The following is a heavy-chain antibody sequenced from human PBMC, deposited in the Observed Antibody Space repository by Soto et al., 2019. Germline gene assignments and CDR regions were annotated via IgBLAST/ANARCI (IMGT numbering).Heavy chain of an antibody. Sequence: PGGSLRLSCAASGFTFSSYAMSWVRQAPGKGLEWVSAISGSGGSTYYADSVKGRFTISRDNSKNTLYLQMNSLRAEDTAVYYCATLPKGIGYYYYGMDVWGQGTTVTVSS. CDR3: ATLPKGIGYYYYGMDV. CDR2: ISGSGGST. D-gene: IGHD2-21*01. CDR1: GFTFSSYA. J-gene: IGHJ6*02. V-gene: IGHV3-23*01.